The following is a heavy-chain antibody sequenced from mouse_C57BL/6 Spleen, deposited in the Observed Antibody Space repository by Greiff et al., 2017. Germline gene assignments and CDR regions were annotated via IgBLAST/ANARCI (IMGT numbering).Heavy chain of an antibody. CDR1: GFSLTSYG. V-gene: IGHV2-2*01. Sequence: VQLKESGPGLVQPSQSLSITCTVSGFSLTSYGVHWVRQSPGKGLEWLGVIWSGGSTDYNAAFISRLSISKDNSKSQVFFKMNSLQADDTAIYYCARGFGTVPWYFYVWGTGTTVTVSS. CDR3: ARGFGTVPWYFYV. J-gene: IGHJ1*03. D-gene: IGHD4-1*01. CDR2: IWSGGST.